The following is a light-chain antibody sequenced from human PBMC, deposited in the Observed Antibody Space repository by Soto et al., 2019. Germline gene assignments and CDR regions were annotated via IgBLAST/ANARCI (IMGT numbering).Light chain of an antibody. CDR1: ALAKQY. Sequence: SYELTQPPSVSVSPGQTASITCSGDALAKQYAYWYQQKAGHAPILVIYXXXXXXXXXXXXXXGXXSGTTVTLTISGVQAEDXXXYYCQSADISGPYVFGIGTKLTVL. CDR2: XXX. V-gene: IGLV3-25*03. J-gene: IGLJ1*01. CDR3: QSADISGPYV.